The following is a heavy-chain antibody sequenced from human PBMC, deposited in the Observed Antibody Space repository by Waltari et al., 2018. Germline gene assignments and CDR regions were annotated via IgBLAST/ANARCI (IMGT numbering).Heavy chain of an antibody. D-gene: IGHD6-6*01. CDR3: ARGGVSQLVWDAFDI. Sequence: QVQLVQSGAEVKKPGSSVKVSCKASGGTFSSYAISWVRQAPGQGLEWMGGIIPILGIAHYAQQFQGRVPITADKSTRKAYMELSSLRSGATAVYSCARGGVSQLVWDAFDIWGQVPMVTVSS. V-gene: IGHV1-69*10. CDR2: IIPILGIA. J-gene: IGHJ3*02. CDR1: GGTFSSYA.